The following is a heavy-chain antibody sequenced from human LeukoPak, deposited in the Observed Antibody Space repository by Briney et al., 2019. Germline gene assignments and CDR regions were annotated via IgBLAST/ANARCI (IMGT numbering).Heavy chain of an antibody. D-gene: IGHD6-13*01. CDR1: GFTFSSYG. V-gene: IGHV3-30*02. CDR2: IRNDASNE. CDR3: AKGMYSSDY. J-gene: IGHJ4*02. Sequence: GGSLRLSCAASGFTFSSYGMHWVRQAPGKGLEWVTFIRNDASNEYYTDSVKGRFTISRDNSKNTLYLQMNSLRADDTAVYYCAKGMYSSDYWGQGTVVTVSS.